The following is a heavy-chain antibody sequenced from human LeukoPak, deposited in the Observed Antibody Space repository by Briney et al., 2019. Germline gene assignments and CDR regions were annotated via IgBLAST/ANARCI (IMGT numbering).Heavy chain of an antibody. CDR2: MYYSGST. D-gene: IGHD5-12*01. CDR1: GGSISSSSPYY. CDR3: VKHTHSGYDLSH. Sequence: SETLSLTCTVSGGSISSSSPYYWGLIRQPPGKGLEWIGSMYYSGSTYYNPSLKSRVTIFVDTSKNQFSLKVRSVAAADTAVYYCVKHTHSGYDLSHWGQGTLVTVSS. J-gene: IGHJ1*01. V-gene: IGHV4-39*01.